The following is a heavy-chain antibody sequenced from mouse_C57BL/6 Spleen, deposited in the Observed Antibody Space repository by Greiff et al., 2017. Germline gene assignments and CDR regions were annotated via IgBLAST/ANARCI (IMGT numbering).Heavy chain of an antibody. CDR1: GYTFTDYY. D-gene: IGHD2-5*01. Sequence: VQLKQSGPVLVKPGASVKMSCKASGYTFTDYYMNWVKQSHGKSLEWIGVINPYNGGTSYNQKFKGKATLTVDKSSSTAYMELNSLTSEDSAVYYCAREAYYSNPWFAYWGQGTLVTVSA. CDR3: AREAYYSNPWFAY. CDR2: INPYNGGT. J-gene: IGHJ3*01. V-gene: IGHV1-19*01.